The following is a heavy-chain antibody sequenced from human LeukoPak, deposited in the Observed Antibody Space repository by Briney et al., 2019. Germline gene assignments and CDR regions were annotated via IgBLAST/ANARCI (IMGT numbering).Heavy chain of an antibody. Sequence: SETLSLTCTVSGGSISSSSYYWGWIRQPPGKGLEWIGSIYYSGSTYYNPSLKSRVTISVDTSKNQFSLKLSSVTAADTAVYYCARVGSGYGTVDYWGQGTLVTVSS. CDR2: IYYSGST. CDR1: GGSISSSSYY. J-gene: IGHJ4*02. CDR3: ARVGSGYGTVDY. D-gene: IGHD5-12*01. V-gene: IGHV4-39*07.